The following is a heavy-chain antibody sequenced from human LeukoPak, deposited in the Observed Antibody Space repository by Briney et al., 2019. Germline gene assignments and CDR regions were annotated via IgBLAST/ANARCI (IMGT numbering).Heavy chain of an antibody. CDR3: ARLAVWNAFDI. V-gene: IGHV5-51*01. J-gene: IGHJ3*02. D-gene: IGHD6-19*01. Sequence: GESLKISCKGSGYSFTSYWIGWVRQMRGKGLEWMGIIYPGDSDTTYSPSFPGQLTISADKSNSTAYLQWSSLKASDTAMYYCARLAVWNAFDIWGQGTMVTVSS. CDR2: IYPGDSDT. CDR1: GYSFTSYW.